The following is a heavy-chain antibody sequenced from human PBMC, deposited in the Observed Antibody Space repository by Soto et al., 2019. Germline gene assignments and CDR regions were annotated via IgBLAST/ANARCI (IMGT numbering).Heavy chain of an antibody. CDR2: IRPYYSKT. V-gene: IGHV1-18*01. CDR1: GYTFNTYT. Sequence: QVQLVQSGAEVKKPGASVKVSCKASGYTFNTYTIAWVRQAPGQGLEWMGWIRPYYSKTKYAQKVQGRVTMTTDTPTTTAYMELRSLRPDDTAVYYCTLGPPETHDYGDYVSKYYFDYWGQGTLVTVSS. CDR3: TLGPPETHDYGDYVSKYYFDY. D-gene: IGHD4-17*01. J-gene: IGHJ4*02.